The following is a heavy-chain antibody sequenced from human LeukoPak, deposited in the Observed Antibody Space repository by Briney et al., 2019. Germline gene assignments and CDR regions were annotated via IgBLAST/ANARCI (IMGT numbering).Heavy chain of an antibody. CDR2: INPNSGGT. D-gene: IGHD3-3*01. Sequence: GASVKVSCKASGYTFTGYYMHWVRQAPGQGLEWMGRINPNSGGTNYAQKFQGRVTITRDTSISTAYLELSRVRSEDTAVYYCAREENTGIRFLEWLLYGVLDYWGQGTLVTVSS. V-gene: IGHV1-2*06. J-gene: IGHJ4*02. CDR3: AREENTGIRFLEWLLYGVLDY. CDR1: GYTFTGYY.